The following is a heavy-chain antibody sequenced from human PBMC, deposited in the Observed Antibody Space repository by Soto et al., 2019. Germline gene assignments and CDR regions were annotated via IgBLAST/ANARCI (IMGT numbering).Heavy chain of an antibody. J-gene: IGHJ6*02. CDR3: ARDPYNVLMVNAPNLYGMDV. V-gene: IGHV1-18*01. Sequence: QVQLVQSGAEVKKPGASVKVSCKASGYTFTTYDISWVRQAPGQGLEWMGRTSTYNGDTNYPQSLQGRLTMTTDTSTNTAYMELRSLRSDDTAVYYCARDPYNVLMVNAPNLYGMDVWGQGNTVTVSS. D-gene: IGHD2-8*01. CDR2: TSTYNGDT. CDR1: GYTFTTYD.